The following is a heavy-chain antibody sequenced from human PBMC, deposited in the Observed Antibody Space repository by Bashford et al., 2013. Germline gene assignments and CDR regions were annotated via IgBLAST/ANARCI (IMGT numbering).Heavy chain of an antibody. CDR2: LFQWEAL. CDR3: ARPSFFDSGGYYYFNAFVC. V-gene: IGHV4-39*02. Sequence: SETLSLTCTVSGGSITVINSIGAGSPAPQEGAGVDWESLFQWEALTYNPSLKSRVTMSVDTSKNHFSLRLASVTAADTATYYCARPSFFDSGGYYYFNAFVCLEPGDNGHRLL. CDR1: GGSITVINS. D-gene: IGHD3-22*01. J-gene: IGHJ3*01.